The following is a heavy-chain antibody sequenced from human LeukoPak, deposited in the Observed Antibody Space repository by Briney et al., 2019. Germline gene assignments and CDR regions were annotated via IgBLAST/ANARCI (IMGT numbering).Heavy chain of an antibody. D-gene: IGHD1-14*01. CDR1: GGSFSDYY. CDR3: AGRAEHDAFDI. CDR2: INHSGST. J-gene: IGHJ3*02. V-gene: IGHV4-34*01. Sequence: PETLSLTCAVYGGSFSDYYWSWIRQPPGKGLEWIGEINHSGSTNYNPSLKSRVTISVDTSKNQFSLKLSSVTAADTAVYYCAGRAEHDAFDIWGQGTMVTVS.